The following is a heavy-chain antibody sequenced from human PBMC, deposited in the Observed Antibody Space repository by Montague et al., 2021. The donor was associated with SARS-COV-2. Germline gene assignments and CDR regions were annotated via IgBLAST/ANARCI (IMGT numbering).Heavy chain of an antibody. CDR2: IYSSGST. CDR3: ARHTRGWQPFDF. D-gene: IGHD6-19*01. Sequence: SETLSLTCTVSGGSIRSYYWSWIRQPPGKGLEWIGEIYSSGSTNYNPSLKSRVTISMDTSKSQFSLKLISVTAADTAVYYCARHTRGWQPFDFWGQGTLVTVSS. V-gene: IGHV4-59*01. CDR1: GGSIRSYY. J-gene: IGHJ4*02.